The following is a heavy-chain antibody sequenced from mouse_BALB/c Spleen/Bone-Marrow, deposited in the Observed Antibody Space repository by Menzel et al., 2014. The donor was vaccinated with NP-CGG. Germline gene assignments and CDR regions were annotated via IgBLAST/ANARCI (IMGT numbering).Heavy chain of an antibody. D-gene: IGHD1-1*01. J-gene: IGHJ4*01. CDR2: VNPSNGRT. CDR3: ARIIYGSGYIIDF. CDR1: GYTFTSYW. V-gene: IGHV1S81*02. Sequence: QVHVKQSGAELVKPGASVKLSCRASGYTFTSYWMHWVKQRPGQGLEWIGEVNPSNGRTNYNEQFKSMATLTVDKSSSTAYMQLSRLTSEDSAVFYCARIIYGSGYIIDFWGQGTSVTVSS.